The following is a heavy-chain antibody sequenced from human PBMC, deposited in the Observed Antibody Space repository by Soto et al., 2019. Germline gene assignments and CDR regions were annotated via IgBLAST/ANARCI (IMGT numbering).Heavy chain of an antibody. Sequence: GGSLRLSCAASGFPFSSYSMNWVRPAPGKGLEWVSSISSSSSYIYYADSVKGRFTISRDNAKNSLYLQMNSLRAEDTAVYYCARDIPISSTPFDYWGQGILVTVSS. CDR1: GFPFSSYS. V-gene: IGHV3-21*01. CDR2: ISSSSSYI. D-gene: IGHD2-2*01. CDR3: ARDIPISSTPFDY. J-gene: IGHJ4*02.